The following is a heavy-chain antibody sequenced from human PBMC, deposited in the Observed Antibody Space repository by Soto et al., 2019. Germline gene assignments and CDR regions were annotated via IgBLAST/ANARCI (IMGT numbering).Heavy chain of an antibody. CDR1: GYSFSNYY. V-gene: IGHV1-46*01. CDR2: VNPSGDTT. J-gene: IGHJ6*02. D-gene: IGHD3-3*02. Sequence: AASVKVSCKASGYSFSNYYMHWVRQAPGQGLEWMGIVNPSGDTTSYAQKFQGRVTVTRDTSTSTLHMELTSLRSEDTAVYYCARIRLAGGLYGMDVWGQGTTVTVYS. CDR3: ARIRLAGGLYGMDV.